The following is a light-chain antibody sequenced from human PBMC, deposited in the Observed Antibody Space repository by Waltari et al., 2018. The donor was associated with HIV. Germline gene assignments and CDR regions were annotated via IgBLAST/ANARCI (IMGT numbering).Light chain of an antibody. CDR3: GTWDTSLSAGV. V-gene: IGLV1-51*02. J-gene: IGLJ1*01. CDR2: ENY. CDR1: SSKVGENY. Sequence: QSVLTQPPSVSAAPGQKVTISCPGTSSKVGENYLSWYQHLPGTAPKLLIYENYRRPSGIPDRFSGSRSGTSATLGITGLQTGDEGDYYCGTWDTSLSAGVFGTGTKVTVL.